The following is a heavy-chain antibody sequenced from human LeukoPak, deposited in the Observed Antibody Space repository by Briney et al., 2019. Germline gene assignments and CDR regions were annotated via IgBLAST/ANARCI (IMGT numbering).Heavy chain of an antibody. D-gene: IGHD3-16*01. J-gene: IGHJ6*04. Sequence: TTGGSLRLSCAASGFTFSSHSMNWVRQAPGKGLEWVSSISSRSTYIYHADSVKGRFTISRDNAKNSLFLQMNSLRAEDTAVYFCAKSTRAVMAMMDVWGKGTTVTVSS. CDR1: GFTFSSHS. CDR2: ISSRSTYI. CDR3: AKSTRAVMAMMDV. V-gene: IGHV3-21*01.